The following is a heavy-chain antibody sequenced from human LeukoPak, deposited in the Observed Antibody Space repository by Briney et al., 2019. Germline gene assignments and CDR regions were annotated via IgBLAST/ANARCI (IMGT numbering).Heavy chain of an antibody. V-gene: IGHV1-18*04. D-gene: IGHD6-6*01. CDR1: GYTFTSYG. Sequence: ASVKVSCKTSGYTFTSYGITWVRQAPGQGLEWMGWISGYNGNTNYAQKLLGRVTLTTDTSTSTAYMELRSLRSDDTAIYYCARGLDLKDAFNMWGQGTMVTVFS. CDR2: ISGYNGNT. CDR3: ARGLDLKDAFNM. J-gene: IGHJ3*02.